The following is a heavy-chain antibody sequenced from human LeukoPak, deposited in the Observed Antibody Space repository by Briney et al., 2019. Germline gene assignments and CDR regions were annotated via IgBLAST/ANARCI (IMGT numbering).Heavy chain of an antibody. CDR2: IYTSGST. V-gene: IGHV4-61*02. J-gene: IGHJ5*02. CDR1: GGSISSGSYY. CDR3: ARPIANWFDP. Sequence: PSETLSLTCTVSGGSISSGSYYWSWIRQPAGKGLEWIGRIYTSGSTNYNPSLKSRVTISVDTSKNQFSLKLRSVTAADTAVYYCARPIANWFDPWGQGILVTVSS. D-gene: IGHD6-13*01.